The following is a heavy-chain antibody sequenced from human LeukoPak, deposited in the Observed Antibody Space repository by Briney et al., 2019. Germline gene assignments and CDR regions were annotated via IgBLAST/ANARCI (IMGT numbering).Heavy chain of an antibody. Sequence: GGSLRLSCAASGFTFSNAWMSWVRQAPGKGLEWVGRIKSKTDGGTTDYAAPVKGRFTISRDDSKNTLYLQMNSLKTEDTAVYYCQRYRYYYYYMDVWGKGTTVTVSS. D-gene: IGHD6-25*01. J-gene: IGHJ6*03. CDR3: QRYRYYYYYMDV. V-gene: IGHV3-15*01. CDR1: GFTFSNAW. CDR2: IKSKTDGGTT.